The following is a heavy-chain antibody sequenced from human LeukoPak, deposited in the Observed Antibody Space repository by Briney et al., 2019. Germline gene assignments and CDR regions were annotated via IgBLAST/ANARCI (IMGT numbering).Heavy chain of an antibody. J-gene: IGHJ6*02. CDR1: GGTFSSYA. CDR2: VIPILGIA. Sequence: ASVKVSCKASGGTFSSYAISWVRQAPGQGLEWMGRVIPILGIANYAQKFQGRVTITADKSTSTAYMELSSLRSEDTAVYYCARGSLLWFGSYYYYGMDVWGQGTTVTVSS. D-gene: IGHD3-10*01. V-gene: IGHV1-69*04. CDR3: ARGSLLWFGSYYYYGMDV.